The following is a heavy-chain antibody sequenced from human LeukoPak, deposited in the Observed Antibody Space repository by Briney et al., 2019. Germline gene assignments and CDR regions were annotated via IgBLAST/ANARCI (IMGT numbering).Heavy chain of an antibody. CDR1: GFTFSSYW. D-gene: IGHD3-10*01. CDR3: AKAGAYYYYMDV. V-gene: IGHV3-7*01. J-gene: IGHJ6*03. CDR2: IKQDGSEK. Sequence: GGSLRLSCAASGFTFSSYWMSWVRQAPGKGLEWVANIKQDGSEKYYVDSVKGRFTISRDNSKNTLYLQMNSLRAEDTAVYYCAKAGAYYYYMDVWGKGTTVTISS.